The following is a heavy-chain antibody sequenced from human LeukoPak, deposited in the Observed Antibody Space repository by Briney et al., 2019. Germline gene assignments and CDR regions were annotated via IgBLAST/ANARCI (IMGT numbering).Heavy chain of an antibody. CDR2: ISWNSGSI. V-gene: IGHV3-9*01. J-gene: IGHJ2*01. CDR1: GFTFDDYA. Sequence: GGSLRLSCAASGFTFDDYAMHWVRQAPGKGLEWVSGISWNSGSIGYADSVKGRFTISRDNAKNSLYLQMNSLRVEDTALYYCAKDLPPYFDLWGRGTLVTVSS. CDR3: AKDLPPYFDL.